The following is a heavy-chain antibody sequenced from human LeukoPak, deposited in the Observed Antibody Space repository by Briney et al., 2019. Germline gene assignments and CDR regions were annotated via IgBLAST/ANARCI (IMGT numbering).Heavy chain of an antibody. D-gene: IGHD3-10*01. CDR2: VRGGGGVT. V-gene: IGHV3-23*01. CDR3: AKCSASYYNDAFDI. Sequence: GGSLRLSCAASGFTFDNYAMNWVRQAPGKGLEWLAYVRGGGGVTRYSDSVKDRFTISRDNSKNTLYLQMNSLRAEDTAIYYCAKCSASYYNDAFDIWGRGTMVTVSS. CDR1: GFTFDNYA. J-gene: IGHJ3*02.